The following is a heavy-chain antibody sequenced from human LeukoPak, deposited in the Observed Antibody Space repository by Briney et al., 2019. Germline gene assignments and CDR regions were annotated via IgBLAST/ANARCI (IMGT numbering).Heavy chain of an antibody. CDR2: ISGSGGST. CDR1: GFTFSSYA. V-gene: IGHV3-23*01. CDR3: AKARTGYSSSPEYFDY. Sequence: AGGSLRLSCAASGFTFSSYAMSWVRQAPGKGLEWVSAISGSGGSTYYADSVKGRFTISRDNSKNTLYLQMNSLRAEDTAVYYCAKARTGYSSSPEYFDYWGQGTLVTVSS. J-gene: IGHJ4*02. D-gene: IGHD6-6*01.